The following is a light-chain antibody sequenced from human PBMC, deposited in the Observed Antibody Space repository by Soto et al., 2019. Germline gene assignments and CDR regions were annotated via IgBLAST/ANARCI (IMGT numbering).Light chain of an antibody. CDR2: NVS. CDR3: SSYTTTTTLVV. V-gene: IGLV2-14*01. Sequence: QSVLTQPASVSGSPGQSITISCTGTSSDVGNYNSVSWYQQHPGKAPKLMIYNVSNRPSGVSNRFSGSKSGNTASLTISGLHAEDEADYYCSSYTTTTTLVVFGGGTKLTVL. J-gene: IGLJ2*01. CDR1: SSDVGNYNS.